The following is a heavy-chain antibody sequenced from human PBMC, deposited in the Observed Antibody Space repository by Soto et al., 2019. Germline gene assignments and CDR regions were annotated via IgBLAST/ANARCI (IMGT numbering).Heavy chain of an antibody. D-gene: IGHD2-2*01. J-gene: IGHJ6*02. Sequence: ASVKVSCKASGYTFTSHYMHWVRQAPGQGLEWMGIIDPSGGSTSYAQKFQGRVTMIRDTSTSTVYMEVSSLRSEDTAVYYCAKSFSTITTSTAYYAMDVWGQGTTVTVSS. CDR2: IDPSGGST. CDR3: AKSFSTITTSTAYYAMDV. V-gene: IGHV1-46*01. CDR1: GYTFTSHY.